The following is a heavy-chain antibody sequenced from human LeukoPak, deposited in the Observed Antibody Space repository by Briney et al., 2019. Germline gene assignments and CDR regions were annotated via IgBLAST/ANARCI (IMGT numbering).Heavy chain of an antibody. CDR3: ARDESLGADFDY. J-gene: IGHJ4*02. V-gene: IGHV3-21*01. CDR1: GFTFSSYS. Sequence: GGSLRLSCAVSGFTFSSYSMNWVRQAPGKGLEWVSSISSSSSYIYYADSVKGRFTISRDNAKNSLYLQMNSLRAEDTAVYYCARDESLGADFDYWGQGTLVTVSS. D-gene: IGHD1-26*01. CDR2: ISSSSSYI.